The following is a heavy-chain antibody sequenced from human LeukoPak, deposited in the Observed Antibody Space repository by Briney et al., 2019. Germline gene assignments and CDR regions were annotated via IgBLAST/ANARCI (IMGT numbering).Heavy chain of an antibody. J-gene: IGHJ6*02. CDR2: INHSGST. CDR3: ARAHSRNYGMDV. CDR1: GGSFSGYY. D-gene: IGHD1-14*01. Sequence: KASETLSLTCAVYGGSFSGYYWSWIRQPPGKGLEWIGEINHSGSTNYNPSLKSRVTISVDTSKNQFSLKLSSVTAADTAVYYCARAHSRNYGMDVWGQGTTVTVSS. V-gene: IGHV4-34*01.